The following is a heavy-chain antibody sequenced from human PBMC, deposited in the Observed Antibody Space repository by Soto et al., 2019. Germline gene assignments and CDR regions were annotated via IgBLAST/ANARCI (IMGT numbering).Heavy chain of an antibody. CDR3: ARHSAGPAWYFDL. CDR1: GGSISGYY. D-gene: IGHD3-10*01. J-gene: IGHJ2*01. V-gene: IGHV4-59*08. Sequence: SETLSLTCTVSGGSISGYYWSWLRQAPGKGLEWVGWIYYSGNTNYNPSLKSRVTISVDSSKNQFSLKLRSVTAADTAVYYFARHSAGPAWYFDLWGRGALVTVSS. CDR2: IYYSGNT.